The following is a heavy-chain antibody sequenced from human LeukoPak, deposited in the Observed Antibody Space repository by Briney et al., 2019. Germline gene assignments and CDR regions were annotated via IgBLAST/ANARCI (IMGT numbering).Heavy chain of an antibody. CDR2: INHSGST. CDR3: ARVPRGVVVPAAIPPPTKYYMDV. D-gene: IGHD2-2*01. CDR1: GGSISSSSYY. V-gene: IGHV4-39*07. Sequence: KPSETLSLTCTVSGGSISSSSYYWGWVRQPPGKGLEWIGEINHSGSTNYNPSLKSRVTISVDTSKNQFSLKLSSVTAADTAVYYCARVPRGVVVPAAIPPPTKYYMDVWGKGTTVTVSS. J-gene: IGHJ6*03.